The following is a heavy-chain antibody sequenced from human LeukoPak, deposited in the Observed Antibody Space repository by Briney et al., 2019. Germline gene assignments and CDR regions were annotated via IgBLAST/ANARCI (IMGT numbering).Heavy chain of an antibody. V-gene: IGHV4-4*09. Sequence: SETLSLTCTVSGGSISSYYWSWIRQPPGKGLEWIGYIYTRGSTNYSPSLKSRVTISVDTSKNQFSLKLSSVTAADTAVYYCASVAYGAFDYWGQGTLVTVSS. CDR2: IYTRGST. D-gene: IGHD4/OR15-4a*01. CDR1: GGSISSYY. CDR3: ASVAYGAFDY. J-gene: IGHJ4*02.